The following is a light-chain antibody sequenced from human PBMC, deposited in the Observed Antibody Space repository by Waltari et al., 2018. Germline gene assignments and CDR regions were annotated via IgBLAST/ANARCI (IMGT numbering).Light chain of an antibody. CDR3: QQYGSSPPFT. Sequence: EIVLTQSPGTLSLAPGERATLSRRASQSVSSSYLTWYQQKPGQAPSLLIYGASSRATGIPDRFSGSGSGTDFTLTIRRLEPEDFAVYYCQQYGSSPPFTFGQGTKLEIK. V-gene: IGKV3-20*01. CDR1: QSVSSSY. J-gene: IGKJ2*01. CDR2: GAS.